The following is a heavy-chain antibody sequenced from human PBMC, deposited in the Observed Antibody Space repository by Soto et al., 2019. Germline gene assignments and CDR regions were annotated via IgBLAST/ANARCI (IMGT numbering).Heavy chain of an antibody. CDR3: ARLLLKDDWAFDY. D-gene: IGHD3-9*01. Sequence: SETLSLTCTVSGGSISSYYWSWIRQPPGKGLEWIGYIYYSGSTNYNPSLKSRVTISVDTSKNQFSLKLSSVTAADTAVYYCARLLLKDDWAFDYWGQGTLVTVSS. CDR1: GGSISSYY. J-gene: IGHJ4*02. V-gene: IGHV4-59*08. CDR2: IYYSGST.